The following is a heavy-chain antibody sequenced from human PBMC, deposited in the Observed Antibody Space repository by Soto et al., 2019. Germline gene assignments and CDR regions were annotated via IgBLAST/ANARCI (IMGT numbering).Heavy chain of an antibody. J-gene: IGHJ6*02. V-gene: IGHV4-39*01. Sequence: SETLSLTCTVSGGSISSSSYYWGWIRQPPGKGLEWIGSIYYSGSTYYNPSLKSRVTISVDTSENQFSLKLSSVTAADTAVYYCASVGYSSAYYYYYGMDVWGQGTMVTVSS. D-gene: IGHD6-25*01. CDR1: GGSISSSSYY. CDR3: ASVGYSSAYYYYYGMDV. CDR2: IYYSGST.